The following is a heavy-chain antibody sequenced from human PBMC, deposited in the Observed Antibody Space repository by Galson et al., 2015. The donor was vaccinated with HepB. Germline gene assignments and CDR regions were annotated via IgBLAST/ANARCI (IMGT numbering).Heavy chain of an antibody. Sequence: SVKVSCKASGGTFSSYAISWVRQAPGQGLEWMGGIIPIFGTANYAQKFQGRVTITADESTSTAYMELSSLRSEDTAVYYCARDLRGVGALDYWGQGTLVTVSS. J-gene: IGHJ4*02. CDR2: IIPIFGTA. V-gene: IGHV1-69*13. CDR1: GGTFSSYA. CDR3: ARDLRGVGALDY. D-gene: IGHD1-26*01.